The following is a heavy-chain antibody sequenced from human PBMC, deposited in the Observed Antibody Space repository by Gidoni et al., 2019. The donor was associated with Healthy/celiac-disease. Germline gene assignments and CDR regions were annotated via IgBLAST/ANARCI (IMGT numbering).Heavy chain of an antibody. Sequence: KKPGSSMKVSCKASGGPFSSYAISWVRQAPGQGLEWMGGIIPIFGTANYAQTFQGRVTITADESTSTAYMELSSLSSEDTAVYYGASATDDCWSGPNYYYYGMDVWGQGTTVTVSS. CDR1: GGPFSSYA. V-gene: IGHV1-69*01. CDR3: ASATDDCWSGPNYYYYGMDV. D-gene: IGHD3-3*01. J-gene: IGHJ6*02. CDR2: IIPIFGTA.